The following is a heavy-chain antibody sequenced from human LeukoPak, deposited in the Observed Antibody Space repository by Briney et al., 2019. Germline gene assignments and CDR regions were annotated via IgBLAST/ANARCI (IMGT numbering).Heavy chain of an antibody. CDR1: GFTFSSYG. Sequence: GGSLRLSCAASGFTFSSYGMSWVRQAPGKGLEWVSAISGSGGSTYYADSVKGRFTISRDNSKNTLYLQMNSLRAEDTAVYYCAKDPPPTLNCSSTSCYWPILGFDYWGQGTLGTVSS. CDR2: ISGSGGST. V-gene: IGHV3-23*01. CDR3: AKDPPPTLNCSSTSCYWPILGFDY. J-gene: IGHJ4*02. D-gene: IGHD2-2*01.